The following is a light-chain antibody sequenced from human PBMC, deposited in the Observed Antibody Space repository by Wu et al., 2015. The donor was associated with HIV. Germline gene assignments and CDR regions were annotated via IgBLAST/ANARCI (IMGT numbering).Light chain of an antibody. CDR3: QQYGNSPHT. CDR1: QSVSRGY. V-gene: IGKV3-20*01. J-gene: IGKJ2*01. CDR2: GAS. Sequence: EIVLTQSPGTLSLSPGERATLSCRASQSVSRGYLAWYQQAPGQAPRLLIFGASNRANGIPDRFSGSGSGTDFTLTISRLEPEDFAVYYCQQYGNSPHTFGQGTKVEIK.